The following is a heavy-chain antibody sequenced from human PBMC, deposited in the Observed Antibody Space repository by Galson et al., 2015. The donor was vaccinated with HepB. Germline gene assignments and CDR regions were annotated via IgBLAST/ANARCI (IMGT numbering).Heavy chain of an antibody. V-gene: IGHV3-74*01. CDR3: ARETGGEGFDY. D-gene: IGHD7-27*01. Sequence: SLRLSCAASGFTFSSYWMHWVRQAPGKGLVWVSRINFDGNTASYADSVKGRFTISRDNAKNTLYLQMNSLRAEDTAVYFCARETGGEGFDYWGQGTLVTVSS. J-gene: IGHJ4*02. CDR1: GFTFSSYW. CDR2: INFDGNTA.